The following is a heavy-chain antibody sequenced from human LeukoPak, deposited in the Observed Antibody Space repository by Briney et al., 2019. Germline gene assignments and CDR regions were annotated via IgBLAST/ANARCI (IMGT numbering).Heavy chain of an antibody. V-gene: IGHV1-46*01. CDR1: GSTFTSYY. CDR3: AREVGPTTQSIESSSWPETNDY. Sequence: ASVKVSCKASGSTFTSYYMHWVRQAPGQGLEWMGIINPSGGSTSYAQKFQGRVTMTRDTSTSTVYMELSSLRSEDTAVYYCAREVGPTTQSIESSSWPETNDYWGQGTLVTVSS. CDR2: INPSGGST. J-gene: IGHJ4*02. D-gene: IGHD6-13*01.